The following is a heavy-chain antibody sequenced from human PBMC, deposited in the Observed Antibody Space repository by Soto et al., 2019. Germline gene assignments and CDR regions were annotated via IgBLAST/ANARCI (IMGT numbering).Heavy chain of an antibody. V-gene: IGHV4-30-4*01. CDR3: ARERGRGYGDYDYYYGMDV. CDR1: GGSISRGDDY. D-gene: IGHD4-17*01. J-gene: IGHJ6*02. Sequence: SETLSLTCTVSGGSISRGDDYWSWTRHPAGKGLEWIGYIYDSGSTYYNPSLKSRVTISVDTSKNQFSLKLSSVTAADTAVYYCARERGRGYGDYDYYYGMDVWGQGTTVT. CDR2: IYDSGST.